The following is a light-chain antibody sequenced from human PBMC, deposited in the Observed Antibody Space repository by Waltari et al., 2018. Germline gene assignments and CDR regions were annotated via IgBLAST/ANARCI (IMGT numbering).Light chain of an antibody. CDR1: SSAVATYNY. Sequence: QAALTPPPSVSGSPGPSITISCTGTSSAVATYNYVPCYQQHPGKAPKLLIYDVSYRPSGVSYRFSGSKSGNTASLTISGLQAEDEADYYCSSYITTNTLELFGGGTSLTVL. CDR3: SSYITTNTLEL. J-gene: IGLJ3*02. CDR2: DVS. V-gene: IGLV2-14*03.